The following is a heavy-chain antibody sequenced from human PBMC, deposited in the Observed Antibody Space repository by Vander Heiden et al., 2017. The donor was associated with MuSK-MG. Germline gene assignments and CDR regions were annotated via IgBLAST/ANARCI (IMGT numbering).Heavy chain of an antibody. V-gene: IGHV3-66*01. D-gene: IGHD3-16*01. CDR3: ARDTSGAFDI. J-gene: IGHJ3*02. Sequence: EVQLVESGGGLVQPGGSLRLSCASSGFTVSSNYMSWVRQAPGKGLEWVSVIYSGGSTYYADSVKGRFTISRDNSKNTLYLQMNSLRAEDTAVHYCARDTSGAFDIWGQGTMVTVSS. CDR2: IYSGGST. CDR1: GFTVSSNY.